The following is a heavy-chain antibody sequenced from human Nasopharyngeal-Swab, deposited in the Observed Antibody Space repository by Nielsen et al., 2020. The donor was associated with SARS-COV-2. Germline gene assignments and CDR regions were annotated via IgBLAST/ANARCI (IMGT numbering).Heavy chain of an antibody. CDR1: GYSFSSYW. V-gene: IGHV5-10-1*01. D-gene: IGHD6-19*01. CDR3: ARRSSSGWTPFDY. Sequence: GESLKISCKGSGYSFSSYWITWVRQMPGEGLEWMGRIDPSDSYTNYSPSFQGHVTISADKSISTAYLQWSSLKASDTAMYYCARRSSSGWTPFDYWGQGTLVTVSS. J-gene: IGHJ4*02. CDR2: IDPSDSYT.